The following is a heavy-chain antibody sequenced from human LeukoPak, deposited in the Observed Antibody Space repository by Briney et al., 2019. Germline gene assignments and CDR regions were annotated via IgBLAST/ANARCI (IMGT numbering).Heavy chain of an antibody. D-gene: IGHD3-9*01. CDR3: ARLDILTGRYFDY. CDR2: IYCSGST. V-gene: IGHV4-39*07. Sequence: SETLSLTCTVSGGSISSSTYYWGWIRQPPGKGLEWIGSIYCSGSTYYNPSLKSRVTISVDTSKNQFSLKLSSVTAADTAVYYCARLDILTGRYFDYWGQGTLVTVSS. CDR1: GGSISSSTYY. J-gene: IGHJ4*02.